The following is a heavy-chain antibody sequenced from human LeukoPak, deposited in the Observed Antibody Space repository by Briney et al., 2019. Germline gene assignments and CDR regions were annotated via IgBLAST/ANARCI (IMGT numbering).Heavy chain of an antibody. V-gene: IGHV4-61*02. CDR1: GGSISSGSYY. J-gene: IGHJ5*02. CDR2: IYTSGST. D-gene: IGHD3-22*01. Sequence: SQTLSLTCTVSGGSISSGSYYWSWIRQPAGTGLEWIGRIYTSGSTNYNPSLKSRVTTSVDTSKNQFSLKLSSVTAADTAVYYCARRRAIVVVITWRWFDPWGQGTLVTVSS. CDR3: ARRRAIVVVITWRWFDP.